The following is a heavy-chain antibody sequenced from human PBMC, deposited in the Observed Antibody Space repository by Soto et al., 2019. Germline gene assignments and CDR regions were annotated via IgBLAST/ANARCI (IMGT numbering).Heavy chain of an antibody. CDR3: ARRAGSSWYNWFDP. V-gene: IGHV4-59*08. CDR2: IYYSGST. Sequence: QVQLQESGPGLVKPSETLSLTCTVSGGSISSYYWSWIRQPPGKGLEWIGYIYYSGSTNYNPSLKSRVTISVATSKNQFSLKLSSVTAADTAVYYCARRAGSSWYNWFDPWGQGTLVTVSS. D-gene: IGHD6-13*01. J-gene: IGHJ5*02. CDR1: GGSISSYY.